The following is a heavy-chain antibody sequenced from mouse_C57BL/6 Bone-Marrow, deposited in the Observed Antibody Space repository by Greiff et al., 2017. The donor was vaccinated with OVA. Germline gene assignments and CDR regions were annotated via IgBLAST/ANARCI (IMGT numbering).Heavy chain of an antibody. V-gene: IGHV1-55*01. Sequence: VQLQQPGAELVKPGASVKMSCKASGYTFTSYWITWVKQRPGQGLEWIGDIYPGSGSTNYNEKFKSKATLTVDTSSSTAYMQLSSLTSEDSAVYFCAKNPTGLYYAMDYWGQGTSVTVSS. CDR1: GYTFTSYW. J-gene: IGHJ4*01. CDR3: AKNPTGLYYAMDY. CDR2: IYPGSGST. D-gene: IGHD4-1*02.